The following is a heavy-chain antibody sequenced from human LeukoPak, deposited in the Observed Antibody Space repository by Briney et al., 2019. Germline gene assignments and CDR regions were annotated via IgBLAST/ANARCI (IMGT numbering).Heavy chain of an antibody. D-gene: IGHD2-2*01. CDR3: ARANIVLVPAANYYFYLDV. V-gene: IGHV3-48*03. J-gene: IGHJ6*03. CDR2: ISSSGSTI. CDR1: GFTFSSYE. Sequence: GGSLRLSCAASGFTFSSYEMNWVRQAPGKGLEWVSYISSSGSTIYYADSVKGRFTISRDNAKNSLYLQMNSLRAEDTAVYYCARANIVLVPAANYYFYLDVWGKGTTVTVSS.